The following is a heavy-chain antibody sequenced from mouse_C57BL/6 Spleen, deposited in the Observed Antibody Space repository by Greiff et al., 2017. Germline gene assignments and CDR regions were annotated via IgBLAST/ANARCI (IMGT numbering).Heavy chain of an antibody. CDR3: ARRGYFDV. Sequence: QVQLQQPGAELVKPGASVKMSCKASGYPFTSYWITWVKQRPGQGLEWIGDIYPGSGSTKSNEKFKSKATLTVDTSSSNAYNQLSSLTSEDAAVYYCARRGYFDVWGTGTTVTVSS. CDR1: GYPFTSYW. V-gene: IGHV1-55*01. J-gene: IGHJ1*03. CDR2: IYPGSGST.